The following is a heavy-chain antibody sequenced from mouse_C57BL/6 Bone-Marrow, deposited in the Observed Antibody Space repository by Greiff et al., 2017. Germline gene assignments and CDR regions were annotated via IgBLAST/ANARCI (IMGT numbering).Heavy chain of an antibody. CDR3: ARGGSMITAYYAMDY. Sequence: EVKLLESGAELVRPGSSVKMSCKTSGYTFTSYGINWVKQRPGQGLEWIGYIYIGNGYTEYNEKFKGKATLTSDTSSSTAYMQLSSLTSEDSAIYCCARGGSMITAYYAMDYWGQGTSVTVSS. D-gene: IGHD2-4*01. CDR1: GYTFTSYG. CDR2: IYIGNGYT. J-gene: IGHJ4*01. V-gene: IGHV1-58*01.